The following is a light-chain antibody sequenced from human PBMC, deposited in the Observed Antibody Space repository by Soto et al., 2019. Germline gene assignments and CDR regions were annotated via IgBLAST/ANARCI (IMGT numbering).Light chain of an antibody. Sequence: EIVLTQSPGTLSLSPGERATLSCRASQSISSNYLAWYQQKPGQAPRLLIYGASNRATGIPDRFSGSGSGADFTLTISRLVPEDFAVYYCQQYSSATRTFGQGTKLEIK. V-gene: IGKV3-20*01. CDR1: QSISSNY. CDR3: QQYSSATRT. J-gene: IGKJ2*01. CDR2: GAS.